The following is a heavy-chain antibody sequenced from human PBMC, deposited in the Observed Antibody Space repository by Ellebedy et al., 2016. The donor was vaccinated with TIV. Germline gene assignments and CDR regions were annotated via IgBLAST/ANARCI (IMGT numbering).Heavy chain of an antibody. CDR3: ARDGPESYKDYYYSMDV. CDR1: GFSFSGYG. V-gene: IGHV3-30*12. J-gene: IGHJ6*02. Sequence: PGGSLRLSCATSGFSFSGYGMHWVRQAPGKGLEWVAVIRYDGNNKYYADSVKGRFTISRDSSKNTLYLQMNTLRTDDTAVYYCARDGPESYKDYYYSMDVWGQGTTVTVSS. CDR2: IRYDGNNK. D-gene: IGHD3-10*01.